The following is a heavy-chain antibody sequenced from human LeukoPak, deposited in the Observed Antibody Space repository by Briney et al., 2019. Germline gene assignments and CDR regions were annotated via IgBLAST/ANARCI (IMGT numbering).Heavy chain of an antibody. CDR2: ISWNSGSI. D-gene: IGHD1-1*01. V-gene: IGHV3-9*01. CDR1: GFTFDGYA. J-gene: IGHJ4*02. CDR3: AKDHNHLEVLHLPDY. Sequence: GRSLRLSCAAPGFTFDGYAMHWVRQAPGKGLEWVSGISWNSGSIGYADSVKGRFTISRDNAKNSLYLQMNSLRAEDTALYYCAKDHNHLEVLHLPDYWGQGTLVTVSS.